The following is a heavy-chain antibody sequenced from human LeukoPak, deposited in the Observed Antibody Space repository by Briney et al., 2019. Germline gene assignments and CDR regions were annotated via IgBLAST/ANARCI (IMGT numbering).Heavy chain of an antibody. Sequence: GGSLRLSCAASGFTFSSYDMTWVRQTPGKGLQWVALISRSGGTTYYADSVKGRFTISRDNSKNTLHLQMTSLRAEDTAEYYCAKRGGTESFYYYYYMDVWGKGTTVTVSS. J-gene: IGHJ6*03. CDR2: ISRSGGTT. V-gene: IGHV3-23*01. CDR3: AKRGGTESFYYYYYMDV. D-gene: IGHD2-15*01. CDR1: GFTFSSYD.